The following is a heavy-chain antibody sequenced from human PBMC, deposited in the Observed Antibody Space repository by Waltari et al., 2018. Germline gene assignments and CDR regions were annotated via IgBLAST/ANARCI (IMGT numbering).Heavy chain of an antibody. CDR3: ARDSVKSTEIDY. V-gene: IGHV1-69*14. CDR1: GGTFSSYA. Sequence: QVQLVQSGAEVKKPGSSVKVSCKASGGTFSSYAISWVRQAPGQGLEWMGGIIPIFGTANYAQKFKGRVTITADKSASRAYMELGSVGSEETAVYYCARDSVKSTEIDYWGQGTLVTVSS. D-gene: IGHD2-8*01. J-gene: IGHJ4*02. CDR2: IIPIFGTA.